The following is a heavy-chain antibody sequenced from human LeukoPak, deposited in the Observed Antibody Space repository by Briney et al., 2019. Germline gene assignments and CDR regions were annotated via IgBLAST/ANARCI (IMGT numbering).Heavy chain of an antibody. V-gene: IGHV1-2*02. CDR3: ARDLSIAVAGAFDY. Sequence: ASVKVSCKASGYTFTGYYMHWVRQAPGQGLEWMGWINPNSGGTNYAQKFQSRVTMTRDTSISTAYMELSRLRSDDTAVYYCARDLSIAVAGAFDYWGQGTLVTVSS. J-gene: IGHJ4*02. CDR2: INPNSGGT. D-gene: IGHD6-19*01. CDR1: GYTFTGYY.